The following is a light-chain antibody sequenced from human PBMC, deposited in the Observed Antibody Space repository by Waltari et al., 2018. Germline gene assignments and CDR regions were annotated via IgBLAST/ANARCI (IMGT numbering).Light chain of an antibody. CDR1: TGAVTSGYF. CDR2: SAN. Sequence: QTVVTQEPSLTVSPGGTVTLTCASSTGAVTSGYFPTWFQQRPGQPPISLIYSANNKHSWTPARCSGSLIGGKAALTLSGVQPEDEADYYCLLFYGGAYVFGTGTKLTVL. J-gene: IGLJ1*01. CDR3: LLFYGGAYV. V-gene: IGLV7-43*01.